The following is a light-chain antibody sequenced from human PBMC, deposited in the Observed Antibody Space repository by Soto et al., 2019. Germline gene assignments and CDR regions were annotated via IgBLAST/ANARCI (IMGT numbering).Light chain of an antibody. CDR1: QSIRIY. Sequence: DIQMTQSPSSLSASVGDRVTITCRASQSIRIYLNWYQQKPGKAPELLIFAASSLQSGVPSRFSGSGSGTDFTLAISSLQPEDFATYYCQQCGDTPPWTFGQGTKVEIK. V-gene: IGKV1-39*01. J-gene: IGKJ1*01. CDR3: QQCGDTPPWT. CDR2: AAS.